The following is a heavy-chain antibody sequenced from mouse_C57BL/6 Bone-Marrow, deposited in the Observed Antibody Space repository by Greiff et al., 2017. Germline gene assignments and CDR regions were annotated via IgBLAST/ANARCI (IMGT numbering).Heavy chain of an antibody. CDR3: ARYRSYYPIYYAMDY. D-gene: IGHD2-12*01. CDR2: IRNKANGYTT. J-gene: IGHJ4*01. Sequence: EVMLVESGGGLVQPGGSLSLSCAASGFTFTDYYMSWVRQPPGKALEWLGFIRNKANGYTTAYSASVRDRFTISRDNSQSILYLQMNGLRAEDSATYYCARYRSYYPIYYAMDYWGQGTSVTVSS. CDR1: GFTFTDYY. V-gene: IGHV7-3*01.